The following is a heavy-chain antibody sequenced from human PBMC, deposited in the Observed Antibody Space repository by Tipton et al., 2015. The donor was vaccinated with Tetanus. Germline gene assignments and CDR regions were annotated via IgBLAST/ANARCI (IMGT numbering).Heavy chain of an antibody. CDR3: ARADYNFAKKGPFDS. D-gene: IGHD3-3*01. CDR2: IYYSGST. V-gene: IGHV4-30-4*01. CDR1: GDSLSNGDYY. Sequence: TLSLTCTVSGDSLSNGDYYWSWIRQPPGKGLESIGYIYYSGSTYYNPSLKSRVTISVDTSKNQFSLSLTSVTAADTAVYYCARADYNFAKKGPFDSWGQGTQVIVS. J-gene: IGHJ4*02.